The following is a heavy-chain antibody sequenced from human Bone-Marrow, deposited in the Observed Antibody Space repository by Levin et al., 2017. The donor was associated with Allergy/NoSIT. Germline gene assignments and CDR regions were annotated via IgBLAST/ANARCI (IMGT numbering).Heavy chain of an antibody. J-gene: IGHJ4*02. CDR3: ARVGYGDYLEL. V-gene: IGHV3-30-3*01. CDR1: GYKFGNYA. D-gene: IGHD4-17*01. Sequence: GGSLRLSCAGSGYKFGNYAMHWIRQAPGKGLDWVAVTSHDGGITNYADSVKGRFTVSRDNSKSTLYLQMNGLTTDDTAVYYCARVGYGDYLELWGQGTVVIVSS. CDR2: TSHDGGIT.